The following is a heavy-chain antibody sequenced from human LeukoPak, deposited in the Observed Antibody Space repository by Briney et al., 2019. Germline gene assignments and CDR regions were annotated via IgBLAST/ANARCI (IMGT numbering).Heavy chain of an antibody. CDR2: ISYDGSKK. CDR1: GFIFTSHG. Sequence: PGGSLRLSCAASGFIFTSHGMHWVRQAPGKGLEWVAVISYDGSKKYYADSVKGRFTISKDNSENTLYVQMNSLRVEDTAVYYCARAVQGSTLDYWGQGTLVTVSS. J-gene: IGHJ4*02. CDR3: ARAVQGSTLDY. D-gene: IGHD3-10*01. V-gene: IGHV3-30*12.